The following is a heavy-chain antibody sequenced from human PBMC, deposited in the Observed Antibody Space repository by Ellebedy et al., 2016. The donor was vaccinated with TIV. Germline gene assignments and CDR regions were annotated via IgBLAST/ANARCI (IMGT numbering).Heavy chain of an antibody. V-gene: IGHV3-13*01. CDR1: GFTFSRSD. CDR2: IGLSDDT. Sequence: GESLKISCAASGFTFSRSDMHWVRQGTGKGLEWVSAIGLSDDTYYPDSVKGRFTISRDNSRNTVYLQMNNLRAEDTAVYYCARDSGRRRSWDNDYWGQGTLVTVSS. J-gene: IGHJ4*02. D-gene: IGHD3-10*01. CDR3: ARDSGRRRSWDNDY.